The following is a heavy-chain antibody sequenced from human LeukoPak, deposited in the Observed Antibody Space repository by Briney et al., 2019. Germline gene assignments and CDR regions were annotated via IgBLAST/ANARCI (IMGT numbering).Heavy chain of an antibody. V-gene: IGHV1-46*01. CDR1: GYTFTNFY. CDR2: INPRGGSA. J-gene: IGHJ5*02. Sequence: ASVKVSCKASGYTFTNFYMHWVRQVPGQGLEWMGIINPRGGSASSAQKFQGRVTLTRDTSTSTVYMELSSLRSEDTAVYYCATLSGGPDWNYLWGQGTLVTVSS. CDR3: ATLSGGPDWNYL. D-gene: IGHD1-7*01.